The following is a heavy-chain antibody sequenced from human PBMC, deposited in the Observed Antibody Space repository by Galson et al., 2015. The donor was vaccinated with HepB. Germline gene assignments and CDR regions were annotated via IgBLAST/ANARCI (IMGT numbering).Heavy chain of an antibody. J-gene: IGHJ4*02. CDR2: ISASTIYT. CDR1: GFTFSDYY. D-gene: IGHD4-17*01. V-gene: IGHV3-11*06. CDR3: ARVADADYGDHTHFDS. Sequence: SLRLSCAASGFTFSDYYMSWIRQAPGKGLEWLSYISASTIYTNYADSVKGRFTVSRDNAKNSLNLQMKSLRAEDTAVYYCARVADADYGDHTHFDSWGQGTLVTVSS.